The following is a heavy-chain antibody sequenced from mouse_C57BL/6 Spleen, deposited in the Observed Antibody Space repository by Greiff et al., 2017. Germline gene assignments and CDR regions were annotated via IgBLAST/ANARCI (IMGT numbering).Heavy chain of an antibody. CDR2: ISSGSSTI. CDR1: GFTFSDYG. J-gene: IGHJ3*01. V-gene: IGHV5-17*01. D-gene: IGHD2-3*01. CDR3: ARGSIYDGYYGAD. Sequence: QLVASGGGLVKPGGSLKLSCAASGFTFSDYGMHWVRQAPEKGLEWFAYISSGSSTIYYADTVKGRFTISRNHAKNTLFLQMTSLRSEDTAMYYCARGSIYDGYYGADWGQGTLVTVSA.